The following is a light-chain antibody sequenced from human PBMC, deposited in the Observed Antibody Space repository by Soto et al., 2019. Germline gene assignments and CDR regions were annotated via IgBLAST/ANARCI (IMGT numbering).Light chain of an antibody. V-gene: IGKV3-20*01. CDR3: QQYGSSVT. CDR1: QSASSDY. Sequence: EIVLTQSPGTLSLSPGERATVACRASQSASSDYLAWYQQKPGQAPRLLIYGASTRATGIPDRFSGSGSGTDFTLTISRLEPEDFAVYYCQQYGSSVTFCGGTKVEIK. J-gene: IGKJ4*01. CDR2: GAS.